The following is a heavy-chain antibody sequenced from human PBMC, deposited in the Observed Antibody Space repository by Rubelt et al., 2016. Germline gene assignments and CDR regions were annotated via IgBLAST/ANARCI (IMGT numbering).Heavy chain of an antibody. V-gene: IGHV4-59*04. Sequence: QVQLQESGPGLVKPSETLSLTCVVSGGSISSYYWSWIRQPPGKGLEWIGSIDYSGRSYYNPSLKSRVTISVDSSKNQFSLKLSSVTAADTAVYYCAREGGSGYDSGFDIWGQGTMVTVSS. CDR2: IDYSGRS. CDR1: GGSISSYY. D-gene: IGHD5-12*01. J-gene: IGHJ3*02. CDR3: AREGGSGYDSGFDI.